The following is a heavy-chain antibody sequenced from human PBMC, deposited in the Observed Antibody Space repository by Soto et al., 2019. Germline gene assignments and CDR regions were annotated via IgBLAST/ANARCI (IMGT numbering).Heavy chain of an antibody. CDR2: IYYSGST. J-gene: IGHJ3*02. D-gene: IGHD3-3*01. V-gene: IGHV4-39*01. Sequence: QLQLQESGPGLVKPSETLSLTCTVSGGSISSSSYYWGWIRQPPGKGLEWIGSIYYSGSTYYNPSLKSRVTISVDTSKNQFTRRVSSMTAADTAVYYCARRRPGGATIFHTAFDIWGLGTMVTVSS. CDR3: ARRRPGGATIFHTAFDI. CDR1: GGSISSSSYY.